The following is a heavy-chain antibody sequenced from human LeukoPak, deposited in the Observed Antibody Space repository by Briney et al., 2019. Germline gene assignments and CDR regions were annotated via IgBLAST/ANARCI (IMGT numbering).Heavy chain of an antibody. CDR1: GGSISNYY. CDR3: ARSANYYDSSGYYLYYFDY. J-gene: IGHJ4*02. CDR2: IYYSGTT. Sequence: PSETLSLTCTVSGGSISNYYWNWIRQHPGKGLELIGYIYYSGTTNYNPSLKSRVTMSVDTSKNQFSLRLSSVTAADTAVYYCARSANYYDSSGYYLYYFDYWGQGTLVTVSS. D-gene: IGHD3-22*01. V-gene: IGHV4-59*12.